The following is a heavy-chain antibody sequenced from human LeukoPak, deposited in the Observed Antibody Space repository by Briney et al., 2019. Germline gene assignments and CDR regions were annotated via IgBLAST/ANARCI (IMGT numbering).Heavy chain of an antibody. CDR1: GYTFTGYY. Sequence: ASVKVSCKASGYTFTGYYMHWVRQAPGQGLEWMGWINPNSGGTNYAQKFQGRVTMTRDTSISTAYMELSRLTSDDTAVYYCARGRYGLLSGYDYWGQGAMVTVSS. D-gene: IGHD3-22*01. CDR3: ARGRYGLLSGYDY. V-gene: IGHV1-2*02. J-gene: IGHJ4*02. CDR2: INPNSGGT.